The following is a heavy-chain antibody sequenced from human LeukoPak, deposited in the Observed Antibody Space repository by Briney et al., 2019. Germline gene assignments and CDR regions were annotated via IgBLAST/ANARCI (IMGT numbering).Heavy chain of an antibody. CDR3: AKTLKDFWSGYIQPPDY. J-gene: IGHJ4*02. CDR2: IWYDGSNK. CDR1: GFTFSSYG. D-gene: IGHD3-3*01. Sequence: PGGSLRLSCAASGFTFSSYGMHWVRQAPGKGLEWMAVIWYDGSNKYYADSVKGRCTISRDNSKNTLYLQMNSLRAEDTAVYYCAKTLKDFWSGYIQPPDYWGQGTLVTVSS. V-gene: IGHV3-33*06.